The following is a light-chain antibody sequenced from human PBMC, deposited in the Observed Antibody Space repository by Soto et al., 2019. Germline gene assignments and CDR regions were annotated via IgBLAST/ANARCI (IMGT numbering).Light chain of an antibody. CDR2: GAS. Sequence: EIVLTQSPGTLSLSPGERATLSCRASQSVSSSYLAWYQQKPGQAPRLLIYGASSRATGIPDRFSGSGSGTAFALTISRMEAEDFAVYYCQQYGSSPTTFGQGTRLAIK. V-gene: IGKV3-20*01. J-gene: IGKJ5*01. CDR1: QSVSSSY. CDR3: QQYGSSPTT.